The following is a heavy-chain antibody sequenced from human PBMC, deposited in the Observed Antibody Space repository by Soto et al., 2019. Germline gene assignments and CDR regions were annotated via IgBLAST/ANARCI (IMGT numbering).Heavy chain of an antibody. CDR1: GYSISSGYY. V-gene: IGHV4-38-2*01. Sequence: SETLSLTCAVSGYSISSGYYWGWIRQPPGKGLEWIGSIYHSGSTYYNPSLKSRVTISVDTSKSQFSLKLSSVTAADTAVYYCARVIYGDPWDYYYYGMDVWGQGTTVTVSS. CDR2: IYHSGST. D-gene: IGHD4-17*01. J-gene: IGHJ6*02. CDR3: ARVIYGDPWDYYYYGMDV.